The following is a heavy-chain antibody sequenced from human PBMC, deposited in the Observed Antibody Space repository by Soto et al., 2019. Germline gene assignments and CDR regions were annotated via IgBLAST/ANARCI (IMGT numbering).Heavy chain of an antibody. V-gene: IGHV1-46*01. CDR3: ARASYYYDSSGYFDY. CDR1: GYTFTNHY. D-gene: IGHD3-22*01. Sequence: ASVKVSCKASGYTFTNHYIHWVRQAPGQGLEWMAIINPYGGSTNYAQKFQGRVTLTMDTSTSTLYMELSSLRSEDTAVYYCARASYYYDSSGYFDYWGQGTLVTVS. J-gene: IGHJ4*02. CDR2: INPYGGST.